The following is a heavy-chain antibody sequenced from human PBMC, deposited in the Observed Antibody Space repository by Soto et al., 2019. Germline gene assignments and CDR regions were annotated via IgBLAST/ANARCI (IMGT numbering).Heavy chain of an antibody. CDR2: MNTNTGNT. V-gene: IGHV1-8*01. Sequence: QVLLVQSGADVKKPGASVKVSCKTSGYTFTEFDINWVRQAPGQGLEWMGWMNTNTGNTGYAQKCQGRGTRNSNTSINIAYMELRRLKSEDTALYYCARMVRFFCGHAGYWGQGTLVTVSS. J-gene: IGHJ4*02. D-gene: IGHD3-3*01. CDR1: GYTFTEFD. CDR3: ARMVRFFCGHAGY.